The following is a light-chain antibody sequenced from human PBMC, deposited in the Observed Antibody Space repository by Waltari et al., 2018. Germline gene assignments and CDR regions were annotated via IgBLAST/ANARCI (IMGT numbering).Light chain of an antibody. CDR3: RSYSSSGTRYV. CDR2: DVT. V-gene: IGLV2-14*01. Sequence: QSALTQPPSVSGSPAQSTTIWFTGTSSEVGGNHYVSWYQQHPDKAPKLLIYDVTNRPSGVSNRFSGSKSGNTASLIISGLQAEDEADYYCRSYSSSGTRYVFGSGTKVTVL. J-gene: IGLJ1*01. CDR1: SSEVGGNHY.